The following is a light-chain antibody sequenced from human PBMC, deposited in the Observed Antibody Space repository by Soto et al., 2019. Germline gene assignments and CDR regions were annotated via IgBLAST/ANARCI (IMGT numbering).Light chain of an antibody. CDR1: SSDVGAYNY. CDR3: SSYTSSNTLV. Sequence: QSALTQPASVSGSPXXXXTISCTGTSSDVGAYNYVSWYQQHPGKAPKLMIFEVSDRPSGVSNRFSGSKSGNTASLTISGLQAEDEADYYCSSYTSSNTLVFGGGTKLTVL. CDR2: EVS. J-gene: IGLJ2*01. V-gene: IGLV2-14*01.